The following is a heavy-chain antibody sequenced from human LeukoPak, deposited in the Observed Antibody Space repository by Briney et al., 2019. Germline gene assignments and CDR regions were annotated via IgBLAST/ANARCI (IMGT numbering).Heavy chain of an antibody. Sequence: GGSLRLSCAASGFTFSNYAMSWVRQAPGKGLDWVSAISGSGGSTYYADSVKGRLTISRDNSKNTLYLQMNSLRAEDTAVYYCAKDFTANYDFWSGYPHWGQGTLVTVSS. CDR1: GFTFSNYA. D-gene: IGHD3-3*01. CDR3: AKDFTANYDFWSGYPH. CDR2: ISGSGGST. J-gene: IGHJ4*02. V-gene: IGHV3-23*01.